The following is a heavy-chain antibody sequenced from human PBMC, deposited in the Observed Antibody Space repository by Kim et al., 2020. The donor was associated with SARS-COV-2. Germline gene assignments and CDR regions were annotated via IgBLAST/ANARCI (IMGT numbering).Heavy chain of an antibody. V-gene: IGHV3-15*01. Sequence: GGSLRLSCAASGFTFSNEWLSWVRQAPGKGLAWVCRIRGKSGGGTSYTIAPVRVRFSRARDDSRNTLYMKIPEVKNEDEADYSSFKYGTARVLINWG. J-gene: IGHJ1*01. CDR2: IRGKSGGGTS. D-gene: IGHD3-16*01. CDR3: FKYGTARVLIN. CDR1: GFTFSNEW.